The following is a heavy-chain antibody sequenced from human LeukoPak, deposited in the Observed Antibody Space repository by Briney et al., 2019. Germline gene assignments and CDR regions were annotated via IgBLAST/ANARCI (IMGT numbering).Heavy chain of an antibody. CDR2: IYSGGST. CDR3: ARDVIGNNFYGMDV. D-gene: IGHD1/OR15-1a*01. V-gene: IGHV3-66*01. J-gene: IGHJ6*02. Sequence: PGGSLRLSCAASGFTFSSYSMNWVRQAPGKGLEWVSVIYSGGSTYYADSVKGRFSISRDNSKNTLYLQMNSLRADDTAVYYCARDVIGNNFYGMDVWGQGTTVTVSS. CDR1: GFTFSSYS.